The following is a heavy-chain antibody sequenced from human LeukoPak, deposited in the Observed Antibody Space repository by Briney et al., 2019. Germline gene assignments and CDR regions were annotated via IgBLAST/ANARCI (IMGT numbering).Heavy chain of an antibody. J-gene: IGHJ4*02. CDR2: IYHTGST. CDR1: GYSISGDYY. V-gene: IGHV4-38-2*02. D-gene: IGHD4-11*01. CDR3: ARVGDYSNYVLSY. Sequence: SETLSLTCTVSGYSISGDYYWGWIRQPPGKGLEWIGSIYHTGSTYYNPSLKSRVTISVDTSKNQFSLKLSSVTAADTAVYYCARVGDYSNYVLSYWGQGTLVTVSS.